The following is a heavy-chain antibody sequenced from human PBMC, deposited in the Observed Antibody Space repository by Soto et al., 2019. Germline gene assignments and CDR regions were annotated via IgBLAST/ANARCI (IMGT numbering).Heavy chain of an antibody. Sequence: GGSLRLSCAASGFDFNKFGMNWVRQAPGKGLEWISCISRGSTYIYFADSLKGRCTISRDDAKNSLYLQINNLRVDDTAVYYCARVDGMSGTSANWLFDFWGRGTRSPSPQ. V-gene: IGHV3-21*05. D-gene: IGHD1-20*01. CDR3: ARVDGMSGTSANWLFDF. J-gene: IGHJ2*01. CDR2: ISRGSTYI. CDR1: GFDFNKFG.